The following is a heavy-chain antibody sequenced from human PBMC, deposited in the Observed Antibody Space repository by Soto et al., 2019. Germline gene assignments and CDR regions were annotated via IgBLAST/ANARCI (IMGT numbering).Heavy chain of an antibody. CDR1: GDTISTGGYT. D-gene: IGHD4-17*01. J-gene: IGHJ6*02. V-gene: IGHV4-30-2*05. Sequence: SETLSLTCDVSGDTISTGGYTWAWIRQPPGKALEWIGHTYHSGNPYYNPSLKSRVIISVDTSKNQFSLKLSSVTAADTAVYYCAREGALLYGGNPDYYYTVGVWSQRTTVTVSS. CDR3: AREGALLYGGNPDYYYTVGV. CDR2: TYHSGNP.